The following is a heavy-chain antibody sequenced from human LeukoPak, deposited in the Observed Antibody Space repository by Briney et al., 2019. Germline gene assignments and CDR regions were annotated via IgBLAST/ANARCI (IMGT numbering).Heavy chain of an antibody. CDR1: GFTFSSYA. Sequence: GGSLRLSCAASGFTFSSYAMHWVRQAPGKGLEYVSAISSNGDSTYYANSVKGRFTISRDNAKNSLYLQMNSLRAEDTAVYYCAELGITMIGGVWGKGTTVTISS. V-gene: IGHV3-64*01. CDR3: AELGITMIGGV. J-gene: IGHJ6*04. D-gene: IGHD3-10*02. CDR2: ISSNGDST.